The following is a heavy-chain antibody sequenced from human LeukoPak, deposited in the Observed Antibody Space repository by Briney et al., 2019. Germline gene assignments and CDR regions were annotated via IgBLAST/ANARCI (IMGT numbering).Heavy chain of an antibody. D-gene: IGHD3/OR15-3a*01. J-gene: IGHJ3*02. CDR1: GFTFSSYG. CDR2: ISYDGSNK. V-gene: IGHV3-30*03. Sequence: GGSLRLSCAASGFTFSSYGMHWVRQAPGKGLEWVAVISYDGSNKYYADSVKGRFTISRDNSKNTLYLQVNSLRAEDTAVYYCAREEDFQDAFDIWGQGTMVTVSS. CDR3: AREEDFQDAFDI.